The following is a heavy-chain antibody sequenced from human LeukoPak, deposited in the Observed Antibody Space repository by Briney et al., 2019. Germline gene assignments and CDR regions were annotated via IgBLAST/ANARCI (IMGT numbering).Heavy chain of an antibody. D-gene: IGHD5-12*01. CDR1: GGTFSSYA. CDR3: ARQGRDSGYDYADY. Sequence: GASVTVSFKASGGTFSSYAISWVRQAPGQGREWMGGIIPIFGTANYAQKFQGRVTITADKSTSTAYMELSSLRSEDTAVYSCARQGRDSGYDYADYWGQGTLVTVSS. J-gene: IGHJ4*02. CDR2: IIPIFGTA. V-gene: IGHV1-69*06.